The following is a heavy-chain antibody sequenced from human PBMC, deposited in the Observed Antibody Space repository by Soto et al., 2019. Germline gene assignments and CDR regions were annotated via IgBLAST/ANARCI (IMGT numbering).Heavy chain of an antibody. Sequence: EVPLLESGGGLVQPGGSLRLSCTASGFTLTAYASNWVRRAPVKGLEWVSATTGGAGLTYYADSVKGRFSVSSDTPGNSLYLQLSSLRPEDTAIYYCARVDRGSVARPTRLDPWGQGTLVTVSS. CDR3: ARVDRGSVARPTRLDP. V-gene: IGHV3-23*01. CDR2: TTGGAGLT. D-gene: IGHD2-21*01. CDR1: GFTLTAYA. J-gene: IGHJ5*02.